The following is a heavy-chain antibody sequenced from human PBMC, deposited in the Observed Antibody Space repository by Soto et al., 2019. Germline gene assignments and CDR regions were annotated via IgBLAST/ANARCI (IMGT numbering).Heavy chain of an antibody. V-gene: IGHV4-30-2*01. CDR2: IYHSGST. CDR1: GGSISSGGYS. CDR3: ARAQNLYFDY. Sequence: SETLSLTCAVSGGSISSGGYSWSWIRQPPEKGLEWIGYIYHSGSTYYNPSLKSRVTISVDRSKNQFSLKLSSVTAADTAVYYCARAQNLYFDYWGQGTLVTVSS. J-gene: IGHJ4*02.